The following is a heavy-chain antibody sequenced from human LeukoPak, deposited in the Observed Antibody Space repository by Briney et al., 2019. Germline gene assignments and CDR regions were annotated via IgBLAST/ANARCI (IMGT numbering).Heavy chain of an antibody. J-gene: IGHJ4*02. CDR1: GGSISSYY. Sequence: SETLSLTCTVSGGSISSYYWSWIRQPPGKGLEWIGYIYCSGSTNYNPSLKSRVAISVDTSKNQFSLKLSSVTTADTAVYYCARVEVELATVDYWGQGTLVTVSS. D-gene: IGHD5-24*01. V-gene: IGHV4-59*01. CDR2: IYCSGST. CDR3: ARVEVELATVDY.